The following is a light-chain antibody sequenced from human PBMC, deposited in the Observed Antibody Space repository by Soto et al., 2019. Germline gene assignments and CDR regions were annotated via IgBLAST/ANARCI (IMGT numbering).Light chain of an antibody. CDR2: SDD. CDR3: GAWDDSLSGLV. J-gene: IGLJ3*02. V-gene: IGLV1-44*01. Sequence: QSVVTQPPSASATPGQRVVISCSGSSSNIGKNAVKWYQQFPGTAPKLLIHSDDQRPSGVPDRFSGSKSGTSASLTISGLQSEDEAHYYCGAWDDSLSGLVFGGGTKVTVL. CDR1: SSNIGKNA.